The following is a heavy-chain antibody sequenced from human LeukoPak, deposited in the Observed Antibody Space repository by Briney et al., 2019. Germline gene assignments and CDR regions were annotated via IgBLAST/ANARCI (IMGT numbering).Heavy chain of an antibody. D-gene: IGHD4-17*01. CDR2: FDPEDGET. CDR1: GYTLTELS. Sequence: ASVTVSCTVSGYTLTELSMHWVRQARGKGLEWLGGFDPEDGETIYAQKFQGRVTMTEDTSTDTAYMELSSLRSEDTAVYYCATPRDYGDYGFDYWGQGTLVTVSS. CDR3: ATPRDYGDYGFDY. J-gene: IGHJ4*02. V-gene: IGHV1-24*01.